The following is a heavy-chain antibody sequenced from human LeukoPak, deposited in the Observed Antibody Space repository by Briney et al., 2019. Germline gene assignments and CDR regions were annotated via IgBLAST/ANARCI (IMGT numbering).Heavy chain of an antibody. CDR1: GGSISSGGYY. V-gene: IGHV4-31*03. D-gene: IGHD3-10*01. J-gene: IGHJ6*02. CDR3: ARQNDYYGSGSYSYGMDV. Sequence: SQTLSLTCTVSGGSISSGGYYWNWIRQHPGKGLEWIGFIYYSGSTNDNPSLRSRVTISVDTSKNQFSLKLSSVTAADTAVYYCARQNDYYGSGSYSYGMDVWGQGTTVTVSS. CDR2: IYYSGST.